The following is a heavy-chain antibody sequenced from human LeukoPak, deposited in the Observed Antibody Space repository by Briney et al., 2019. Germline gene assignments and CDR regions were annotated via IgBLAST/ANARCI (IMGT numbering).Heavy chain of an antibody. CDR2: ITNSGDAT. CDR3: AKDARRGSGWWFFDH. Sequence: GGSLRLSCAASGFVFSSLDMGWVRQTPGKGLEWVSAITNSGDATYYADSVKGWFTISRDNSKNTLFLQMNSLRAEDTAVYFCAKDARRGSGWWFFDHWGQGTLVTVSS. J-gene: IGHJ4*02. V-gene: IGHV3-23*01. D-gene: IGHD6-19*01. CDR1: GFVFSSLD.